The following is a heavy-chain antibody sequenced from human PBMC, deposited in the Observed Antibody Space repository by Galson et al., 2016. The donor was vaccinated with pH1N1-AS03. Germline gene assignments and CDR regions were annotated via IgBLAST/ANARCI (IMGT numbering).Heavy chain of an antibody. Sequence: SLRLSCAASGFTFRDYGFHWVRQAPGKGLEWVAVIWYDGSNKNYVDSVKGRFIVSRDNSNDTLYLQMNSLRAEDTAVYYCARDRPNYNVYLYHWGQGILVTVSS. CDR3: ARDRPNYNVYLYH. CDR2: IWYDGSNK. V-gene: IGHV3-33*01. J-gene: IGHJ4*02. D-gene: IGHD5-24*01. CDR1: GFTFRDYG.